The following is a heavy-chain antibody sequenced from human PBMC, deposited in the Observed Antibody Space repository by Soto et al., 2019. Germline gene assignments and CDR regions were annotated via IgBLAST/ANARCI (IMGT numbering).Heavy chain of an antibody. CDR2: ISDDGSNE. J-gene: IGHJ5*02. Sequence: QVQLVESGGGVVQPGRSLRLSCAASGFTFSNYVIHWVRQAPGQGLEWVAVISDDGSNEYYADSVKGRFTISSDNSKNTLYLQMNSLRTEDRAVYYCARDPDLGYKGGWYGGGWIDPWGQGALVTVSS. V-gene: IGHV3-30-3*01. CDR3: ARDPDLGYKGGWYGGGWIDP. CDR1: GFTFSNYV. D-gene: IGHD6-19*01.